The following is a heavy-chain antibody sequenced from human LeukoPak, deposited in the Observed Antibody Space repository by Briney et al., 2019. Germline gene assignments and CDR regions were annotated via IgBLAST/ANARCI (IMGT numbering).Heavy chain of an antibody. CDR2: ISGYNGNT. J-gene: IGHJ4*02. CDR1: GYIFTNFG. D-gene: IGHD3-22*01. CDR3: ARDLTHRRNYDNSGYQIVPAF. Sequence: AGSVTVSCKASGYIFTNFGISWVRQARGQGVEGMGWISGYNGNTKYVQRFQGRVTMTTDISTSTAYMELRSLRSDDTAVYYCARDLTHRRNYDNSGYQIVPAFWGQGTLVTVSS. V-gene: IGHV1-18*01.